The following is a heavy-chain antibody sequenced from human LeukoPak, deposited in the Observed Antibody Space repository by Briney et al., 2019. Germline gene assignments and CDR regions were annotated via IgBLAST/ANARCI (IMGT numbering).Heavy chain of an antibody. CDR2: INHSVST. Sequence: SETLSLTCAVYGGSFSGYYWSWIRQPPGKGLEWIGEINHSVSTNYNPSLKSRVTISVDTSKNQFSLKLSSVTAADTAVYYCARGQVKYQLLSTYYYYYYMDVWGKGTTVTVSS. V-gene: IGHV4-34*01. CDR3: ARGQVKYQLLSTYYYYYYMDV. J-gene: IGHJ6*03. CDR1: GGSFSGYY. D-gene: IGHD2-2*01.